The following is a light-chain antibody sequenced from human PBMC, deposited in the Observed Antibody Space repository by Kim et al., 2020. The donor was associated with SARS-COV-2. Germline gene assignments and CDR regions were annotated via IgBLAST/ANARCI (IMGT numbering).Light chain of an antibody. Sequence: APGKTAGITCGGDNIVSKSVPWYRQKPGQAPVLVIPYDNGRPSGIPERISGSNSGNTATLTISWVEAGDEADYFCQVWDIDTDHVVFGGGTQLTVL. CDR2: YDN. V-gene: IGLV3-21*04. J-gene: IGLJ2*01. CDR3: QVWDIDTDHVV. CDR1: NIVSKS.